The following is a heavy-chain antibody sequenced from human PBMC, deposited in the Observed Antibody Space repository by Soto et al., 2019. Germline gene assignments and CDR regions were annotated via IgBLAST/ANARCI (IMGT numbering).Heavy chain of an antibody. D-gene: IGHD1-26*01. CDR1: GGTFSSYA. J-gene: IGHJ4*02. CDR3: ARGGRGDERGSYCYLDS. CDR2: IIPIFGTA. Sequence: QVQLVQSGAEVKKPGSSVKVSCKASGGTFSSYAISWVRQAPGQGLEWMGGIIPIFGTANYPQKFQGRVTMCAAEAPGTASKQLSSPRSEDTAVYYGARGGRGDERGSYCYLDSWGQGTLVTVSA. V-gene: IGHV1-69*12.